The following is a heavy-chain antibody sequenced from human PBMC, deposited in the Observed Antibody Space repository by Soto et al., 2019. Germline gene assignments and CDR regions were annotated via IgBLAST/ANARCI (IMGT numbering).Heavy chain of an antibody. V-gene: IGHV5-10-1*01. J-gene: IGHJ4*02. Sequence: PGESLKISCKGSGYDFTSYWITWVRQMPGKGLEWVARIDPSDSYINYSPSFDGHVTISTDNSISTAYLQWSSLKASDTAIYYCARQVAVAGTPRTDWGQGTLVTVSS. CDR2: IDPSDSYI. CDR1: GYDFTSYW. D-gene: IGHD6-19*01. CDR3: ARQVAVAGTPRTD.